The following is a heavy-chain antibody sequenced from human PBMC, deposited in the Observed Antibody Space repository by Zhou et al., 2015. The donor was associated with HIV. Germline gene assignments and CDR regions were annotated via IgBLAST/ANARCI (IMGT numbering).Heavy chain of an antibody. Sequence: QVQLVQSGAEVKKPGSSVKVSCKASGGTFSSYAISWVRQAPGQGLEWMGGIIPFFGTASYAQKFQGRVTITADKSTNTAYMELSSLRSDDTAVYYCARRGIQQWSDSFDIWGQGTMVTVSS. D-gene: IGHD5-18*01. J-gene: IGHJ3*02. V-gene: IGHV1-69*06. CDR1: GGTFSSYA. CDR2: IIPFFGTA. CDR3: ARRGIQQWSDSFDI.